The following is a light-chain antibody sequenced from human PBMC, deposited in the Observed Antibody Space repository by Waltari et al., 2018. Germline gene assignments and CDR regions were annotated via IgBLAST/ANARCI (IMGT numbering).Light chain of an antibody. V-gene: IGLV3-25*03. CDR3: QSTDTSDSVV. Sequence: SYELTQPPSVSVSPGQTARITCSGDALPKRYAHWYQHKPGQAPVMVKNKDGERPSGIPERFSGSSSGTTVTLTITGVQAEDEADYHCQSTDTSDSVVFGGGTKLTVL. CDR2: KDG. J-gene: IGLJ2*01. CDR1: ALPKRY.